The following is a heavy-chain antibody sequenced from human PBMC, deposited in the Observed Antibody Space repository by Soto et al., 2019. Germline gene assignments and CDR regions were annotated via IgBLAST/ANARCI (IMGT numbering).Heavy chain of an antibody. Sequence: PSQTLSLTCVISGDSVSSNSAGWNWIRQSPSRGLEGLGRTYYKSKWNNDYALSVKSRITINPDTSKTQFSLHLYSVTPEDTAVYYCTGITWFRGMDVWGQGTPVTSP. D-gene: IGHD3-10*01. J-gene: IGHJ6*02. CDR1: GDSVSSNSAG. CDR3: TGITWFRGMDV. V-gene: IGHV6-1*01. CDR2: TYYKSKWNN.